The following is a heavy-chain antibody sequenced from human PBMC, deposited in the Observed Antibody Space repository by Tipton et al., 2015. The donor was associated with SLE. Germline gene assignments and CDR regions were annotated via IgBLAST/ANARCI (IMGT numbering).Heavy chain of an antibody. CDR2: VHYSGVT. V-gene: IGHV4-59*11. J-gene: IGHJ2*01. Sequence: LRLSCSVFGDSMNGRYLAWIRQPPGKGLEWIGYVHYSGVTSYNPSFQSRVTISIDTSRNQFSLHLNSVTAADAALYFCARYNLSGWRLGLWGRGTLVSVSS. CDR3: ARYNLSGWRLGL. CDR1: GDSMNGRY. D-gene: IGHD1-14*01.